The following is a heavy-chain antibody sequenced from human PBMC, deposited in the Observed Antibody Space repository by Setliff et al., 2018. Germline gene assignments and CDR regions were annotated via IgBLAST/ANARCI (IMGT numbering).Heavy chain of an antibody. Sequence: GGSLRLSCAASGFTFSSYWMHWVRQAPGKGLVWVSRINSDGSSTSYADSVKGRFTISRDNAKNTLYLQMNSLRAEDTAVYYCARGIAARPGTGFDYWGQGTLVTVSS. CDR3: ARGIAARPGTGFDY. D-gene: IGHD6-6*01. V-gene: IGHV3-74*01. CDR2: INSDGSST. CDR1: GFTFSSYW. J-gene: IGHJ4*02.